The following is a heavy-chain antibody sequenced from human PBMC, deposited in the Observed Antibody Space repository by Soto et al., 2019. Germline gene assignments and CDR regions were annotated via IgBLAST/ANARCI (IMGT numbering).Heavy chain of an antibody. CDR2: IYPGDSET. CDR1: GYDFARTW. CDR3: ARLVGAYDSYFDH. Sequence: GESLKISCKASGYDFARTWIGWVRQLPDKGLDWLGIIYPGDSETRYSPSFRGQVTFSVDMSISTAYLQWSSLKTSDIAIYYCARLVGAYDSYFDHWGQGTRVTVSS. J-gene: IGHJ4*02. D-gene: IGHD5-12*01. V-gene: IGHV5-51*01.